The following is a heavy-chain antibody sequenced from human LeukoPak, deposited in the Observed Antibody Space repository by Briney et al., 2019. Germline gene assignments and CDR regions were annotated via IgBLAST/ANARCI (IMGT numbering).Heavy chain of an antibody. Sequence: ASVKVSCKASGYTFTSYDINWVRQASGQGLEWMGWMNPNSGNTGYAQKCQGRVTLTRNTSISTAYMELSSLRSEDTAMYYCARPPHGDARGDNWFDPWGQGTLVTVSS. J-gene: IGHJ5*02. CDR3: ARPPHGDARGDNWFDP. CDR1: GYTFTSYD. D-gene: IGHD4-17*01. V-gene: IGHV1-8*03. CDR2: MNPNSGNT.